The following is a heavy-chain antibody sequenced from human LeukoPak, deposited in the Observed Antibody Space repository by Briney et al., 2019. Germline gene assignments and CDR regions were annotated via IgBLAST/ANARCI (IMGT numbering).Heavy chain of an antibody. V-gene: IGHV3-30-3*01. Sequence: PGGSLRLSCAASGFTFSSYAMHWVRQAPGKGLEWVAVISYDGSNKYYADSVKGRFTISRDNSKNTLYLQMNSLRAEDTAVYYCARIAMAGIGDGFDIWGQGTMVTVSS. CDR1: GFTFSSYA. CDR3: ARIAMAGIGDGFDI. D-gene: IGHD6-19*01. CDR2: ISYDGSNK. J-gene: IGHJ3*02.